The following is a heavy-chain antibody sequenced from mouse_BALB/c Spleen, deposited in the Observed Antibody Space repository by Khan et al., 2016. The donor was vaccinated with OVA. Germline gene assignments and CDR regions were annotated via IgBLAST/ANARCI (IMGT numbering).Heavy chain of an antibody. CDR2: TNPTSGYT. CDR3: TRDRVDY. CDR1: GYTFTTYW. J-gene: IGHJ2*01. V-gene: IGHV1-7*01. Sequence: QVQLKQSGAELAKPGASVKMSCKAPGYTFTTYWMHWVKQRPGQGLEWIGYTNPTSGYTDYNEKIKDKATLSADKSSSTAYMQLSSLTSEDSAVYYCTRDRVDYWGQGTTLTVSS.